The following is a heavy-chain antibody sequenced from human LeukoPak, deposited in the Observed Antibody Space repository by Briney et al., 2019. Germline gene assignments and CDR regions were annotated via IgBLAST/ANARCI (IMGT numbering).Heavy chain of an antibody. CDR1: GFTFTAYL. J-gene: IGHJ4*02. CDR2: MSSDGNAM. Sequence: PGGSLRLSCAASGFTFTAYLIHWVRQAPGKGLEGVAVMSSDGNAMFYADSVKGRFTISRDNSKNTLYLQMNSLRAEDTAVYYCVRESEYYFDHSASFDYWGQGTLVTVSS. D-gene: IGHD3-22*01. V-gene: IGHV3-30-3*01. CDR3: VRESEYYFDHSASFDY.